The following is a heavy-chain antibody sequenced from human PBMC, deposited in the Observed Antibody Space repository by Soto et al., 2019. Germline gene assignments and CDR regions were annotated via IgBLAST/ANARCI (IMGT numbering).Heavy chain of an antibody. D-gene: IGHD1-26*01. CDR1: GDSINTGDYY. V-gene: IGHV4-30-4*01. J-gene: IGHJ5*02. CDR2: IYYTGST. CDR3: ARIPLLQGGWFDP. Sequence: SETLSLTCPVPGDSINTGDYYWSWLRQPPRKGLEWIGYIYYTGSTYYNPSLKSQFTISIDTSKPQFSLKVNSVTAADTAVYYCARIPLLQGGWFDPWGQGTLVTVSS.